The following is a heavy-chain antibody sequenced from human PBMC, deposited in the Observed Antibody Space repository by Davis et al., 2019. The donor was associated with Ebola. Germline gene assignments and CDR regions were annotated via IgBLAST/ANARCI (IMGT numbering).Heavy chain of an antibody. CDR3: ARDDMVYAMRYYYYYYGMDV. J-gene: IGHJ6*02. D-gene: IGHD2-8*01. CDR2: IKQDGSEK. Sequence: PGGSLRLSCAASGFTFSSYWMSWVRQAPGKGLEWVANIKQDGSEKYYVDSVKGRFTISRDNAKNSLYLQMNSLRAEDTAVYYCARDDMVYAMRYYYYYYGMDVWGQGTTVTVSS. V-gene: IGHV3-7*03. CDR1: GFTFSSYW.